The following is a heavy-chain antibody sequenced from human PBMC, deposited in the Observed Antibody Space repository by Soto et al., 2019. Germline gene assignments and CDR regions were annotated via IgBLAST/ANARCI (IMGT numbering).Heavy chain of an antibody. CDR2: ISYDGSNK. CDR1: GFTFSSYG. J-gene: IGHJ6*03. Sequence: PGGSLRLSCAASGFTFSSYGMHWVRQAPGKGLEWVAVISYDGSNKYYADSVKGRFTISRDNSKNTLYLQMNSLRAEDTAVYYCAKEEGGTGVYYYYYYMDVWGKGTTVTVSS. V-gene: IGHV3-30*18. D-gene: IGHD1-1*01. CDR3: AKEEGGTGVYYYYYYMDV.